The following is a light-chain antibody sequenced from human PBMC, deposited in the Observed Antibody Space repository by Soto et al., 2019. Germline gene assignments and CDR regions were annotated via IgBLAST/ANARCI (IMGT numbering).Light chain of an antibody. V-gene: IGKV3-15*01. Sequence: EIVMTQSPATLSVSPGERVTLSCTASQSVSSNLAWYQHKPGQAPRLLIYGASTRTTGVPARFSGSGSGTEFTLTISSLQSEDFAVYYCQQYNNWVTFGGGTKVDIK. CDR1: QSVSSN. CDR3: QQYNNWVT. CDR2: GAS. J-gene: IGKJ4*01.